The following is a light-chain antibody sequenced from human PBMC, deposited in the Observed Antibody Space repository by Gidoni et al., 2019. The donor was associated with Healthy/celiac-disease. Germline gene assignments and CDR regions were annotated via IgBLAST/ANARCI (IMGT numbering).Light chain of an antibody. Sequence: DIQMTQSPSSVSASVGDRVTITCRASQGISSWLAWYQRKSGKAPKLLIYAASSLQSGVPSRFSGSGSGTDFTLTISSLQPEDFATYYCQQANSFPWTFGQGTKVEIK. CDR3: QQANSFPWT. V-gene: IGKV1-12*01. CDR2: AAS. CDR1: QGISSW. J-gene: IGKJ1*01.